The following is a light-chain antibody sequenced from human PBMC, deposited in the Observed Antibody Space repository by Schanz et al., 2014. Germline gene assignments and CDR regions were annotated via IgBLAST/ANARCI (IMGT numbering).Light chain of an antibody. CDR2: GAS. J-gene: IGKJ4*01. Sequence: EIVLTQSPATLSLSPGERATLSCRASQSVSSYLAWYQQKPGQAPRLLSYGASRRATGIPDRFSGRGSGTDFTLTISRLEPEDFAVYYCQQYGTSPPLTFGGGTKVQSK. V-gene: IGKV3-20*01. CDR1: QSVSSY. CDR3: QQYGTSPPLT.